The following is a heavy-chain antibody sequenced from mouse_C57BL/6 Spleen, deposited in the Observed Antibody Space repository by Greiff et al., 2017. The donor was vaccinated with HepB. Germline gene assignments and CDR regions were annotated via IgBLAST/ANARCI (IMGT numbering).Heavy chain of an antibody. V-gene: IGHV1-82*01. Sequence: QVQLQQSGPELVKPGASVKISCKASGYAFSSSWMNWVKQRPGKGLEWIGRIYPGDGDTNYNGKFKGKATLTADKSSSTAYMQRSSLTSEDSAVYFCARHYGSDWYFDVWGTGTTVTVSS. CDR1: GYAFSSSW. J-gene: IGHJ1*03. CDR2: IYPGDGDT. CDR3: ARHYGSDWYFDV. D-gene: IGHD1-1*01.